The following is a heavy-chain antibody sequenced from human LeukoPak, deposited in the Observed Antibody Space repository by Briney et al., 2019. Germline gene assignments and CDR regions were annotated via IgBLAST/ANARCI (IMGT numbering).Heavy chain of an antibody. Sequence: GGSLRLSCAASGFTFSDYWMHWVRQAPGKGLVWVSYIDNDGTDTNYADSVRGRFTVSRDNAKNTLYLQMNGLRAEDKAVYYCTRGGFDHNMDVWGKGTTVT. CDR1: GFTFSDYW. D-gene: IGHD3-9*01. CDR3: TRGGFDHNMDV. V-gene: IGHV3-74*01. J-gene: IGHJ6*03. CDR2: IDNDGTDT.